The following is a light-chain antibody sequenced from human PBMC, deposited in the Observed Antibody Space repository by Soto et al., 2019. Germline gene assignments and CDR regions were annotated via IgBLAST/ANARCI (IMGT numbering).Light chain of an antibody. J-gene: IGLJ3*02. V-gene: IGLV1-51*01. Sequence: QPVLTQPPSVSAAPGQKVTISCSGSSSNIGNNPVCWYQQLPGTAPKLLIYDNNKRPSGIPDRFSGSRSGTSATLGITGLQTGDEADYYCGTWDSSLSAGVFGGGTQLTVL. CDR1: SSNIGNNP. CDR2: DNN. CDR3: GTWDSSLSAGV.